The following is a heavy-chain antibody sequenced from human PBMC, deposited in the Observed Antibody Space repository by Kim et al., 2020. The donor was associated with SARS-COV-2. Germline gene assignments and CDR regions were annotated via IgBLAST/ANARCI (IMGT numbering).Heavy chain of an antibody. Sequence: GGSLRLSCAASGFIFDDYAMHWVREAPGKGLQWVSGISWNSGSIVYADSVKGRFTISRDNAKNSLYLEMNSLRAEDTAFYYCAKGADGADYYHSSGYVNHWGGGTLVTVSS. CDR2: ISWNSGSI. CDR1: GFIFDDYA. CDR3: AKGADGADYYHSSGYVNH. D-gene: IGHD3-22*01. J-gene: IGHJ4*02. V-gene: IGHV3-9*01.